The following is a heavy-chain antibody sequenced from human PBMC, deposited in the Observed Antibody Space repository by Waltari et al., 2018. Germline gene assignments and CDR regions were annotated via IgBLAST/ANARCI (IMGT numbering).Heavy chain of an antibody. J-gene: IGHJ3*02. D-gene: IGHD6-19*01. CDR3: ARSRGWRDAFDI. CDR2: IKQDGSDD. CDR1: CFTFSHYW. Sequence: EVQLVESGGGLVLTGGPLRRSSAPSCFTFSHYWMTWFRQAPGKGLEWVANIKQDGSDDYYVDSVKGRFTISRDNARNSLYLQMNSLRDEDTAVYYCARSRGWRDAFDIWGQGTLVTVSS. V-gene: IGHV3-7*01.